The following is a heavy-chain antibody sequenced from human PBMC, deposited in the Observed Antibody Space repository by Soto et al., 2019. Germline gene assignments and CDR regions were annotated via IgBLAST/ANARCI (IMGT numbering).Heavy chain of an antibody. V-gene: IGHV1-18*04. CDR2: ISAYNGNT. CDR1: GYTFTRYG. CDR3: AREIWGGSAGIRYYYYYCMDV. J-gene: IGHJ6*02. D-gene: IGHD7-27*01. Sequence: QVQLVQSGAEVKKPGASVKVSCKASGYTFTRYGISWVRQAPGQGPEWMGWISAYNGNTNYAQTLQGRGTMTTDTSKGSAYMELRSLRADDTAVYYCAREIWGGSAGIRYYYYYCMDVWGQGTTVTVSS.